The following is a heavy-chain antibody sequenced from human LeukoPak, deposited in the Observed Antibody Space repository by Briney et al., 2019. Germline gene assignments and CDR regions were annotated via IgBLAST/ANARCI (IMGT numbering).Heavy chain of an antibody. CDR3: ARGHYDILTGYRRGRYYYYYMDV. Sequence: GASVKVSCKASGYTFTSYAMNWVRQAPGQGLEWMGGIIPIFGTANYAQKFQGRVTITADKSTSTAYMELSSLRSEDTAVYYCARGHYDILTGYRRGRYYYYYMDVWGKGTTVTVSS. D-gene: IGHD3-9*01. V-gene: IGHV1-69*06. CDR1: GYTFTSYA. CDR2: IIPIFGTA. J-gene: IGHJ6*03.